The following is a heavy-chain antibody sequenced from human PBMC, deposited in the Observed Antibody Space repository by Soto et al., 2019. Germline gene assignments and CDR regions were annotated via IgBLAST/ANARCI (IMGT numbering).Heavy chain of an antibody. Sequence: GGSLRLSCAASGFTFSSYEMNWVRQAPGKGLEWVSYISSSGSTIYYADSVKGRFTISRDNAKNSLYLQMNSLRAEDTAVYYCARGFDSSSWYFDYWGQGTLVTVSS. CDR2: ISSSGSTI. J-gene: IGHJ4*02. CDR1: GFTFSSYE. CDR3: ARGFDSSSWYFDY. V-gene: IGHV3-48*03. D-gene: IGHD6-13*01.